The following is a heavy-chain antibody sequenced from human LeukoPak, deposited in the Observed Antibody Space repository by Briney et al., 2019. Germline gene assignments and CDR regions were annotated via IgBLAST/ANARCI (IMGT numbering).Heavy chain of an antibody. CDR2: ISAYNGNT. Sequence: ASVKVSCKASGYTFANYGTSWVRQAPGQGLEWIAWISAYNGNTNYALKLRGRVTMTTDTSTSTAYLELRSLRSDDTALYYCARDDKRHCSGGSCPAYFDYWGQGTLVTVSS. J-gene: IGHJ4*02. V-gene: IGHV1-18*01. CDR3: ARDDKRHCSGGSCPAYFDY. D-gene: IGHD2-15*01. CDR1: GYTFANYG.